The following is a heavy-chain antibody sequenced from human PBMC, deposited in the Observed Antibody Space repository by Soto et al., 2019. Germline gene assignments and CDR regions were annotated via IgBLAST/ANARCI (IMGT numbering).Heavy chain of an antibody. CDR3: ARVAVSGMGGGY. Sequence: QVQLVESGGGVVQPGRSLRLSCAASGFTFSSYAMHWVRQAPGKGLEWVAVISYDGSNKYYADSVKGRFTISRDNSKNSLYLQMNSLRAEDTAVYYCARVAVSGMGGGYGGQGTLVTVSS. CDR1: GFTFSSYA. V-gene: IGHV3-30-3*01. CDR2: ISYDGSNK. J-gene: IGHJ4*02. D-gene: IGHD6-19*01.